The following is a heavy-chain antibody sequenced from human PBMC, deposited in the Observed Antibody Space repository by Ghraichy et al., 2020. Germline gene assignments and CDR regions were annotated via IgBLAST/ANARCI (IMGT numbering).Heavy chain of an antibody. CDR2: IIPLFNTA. CDR1: GGAFSTSA. Sequence: SVKVSCKASGGAFSTSAIAWVRQAPGQGLEWMGGIIPLFNTADYAPKFKGRVTIVTDMSTNTAYMELGGLRLDDTAVYYCARVHDHGTYIDWYFDLWGRGTLVTVSS. D-gene: IGHD4-17*01. V-gene: IGHV1-69*05. CDR3: ARVHDHGTYIDWYFDL. J-gene: IGHJ2*01.